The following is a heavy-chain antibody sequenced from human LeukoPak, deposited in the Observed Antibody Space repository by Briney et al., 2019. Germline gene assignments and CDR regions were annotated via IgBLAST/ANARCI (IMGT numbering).Heavy chain of an antibody. Sequence: LGESLKISCKGSGYRFTNYWIGWVRQMPGKGLEWMGFIFPGDSDTRYRPSFQGQVTISADKSISTAYLQWSSLKASDTAMYYCARQSSGWYSDYWAQGTLVTVSS. J-gene: IGHJ4*02. D-gene: IGHD6-19*01. CDR2: IFPGDSDT. CDR1: GYRFTNYW. V-gene: IGHV5-51*01. CDR3: ARQSSGWYSDY.